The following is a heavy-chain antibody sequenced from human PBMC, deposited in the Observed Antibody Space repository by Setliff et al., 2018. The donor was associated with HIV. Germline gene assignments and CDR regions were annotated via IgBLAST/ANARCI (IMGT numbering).Heavy chain of an antibody. CDR1: GFAFDNYC. V-gene: IGHV3-23*01. J-gene: IGHJ6*02. CDR3: AKPLTQWGVSPYHYAVDV. CDR2: IGGSTGST. Sequence: GESLKISCAASGFAFDNYCMTWVRQAPGKGLEWVSAIGGSTGSTYYADSVKGRFTISTDNSKNTLNLQMNSLRAEDTAVYYCAKPLTQWGVSPYHYAVDVWGQGTTVTVSS. D-gene: IGHD1-26*01.